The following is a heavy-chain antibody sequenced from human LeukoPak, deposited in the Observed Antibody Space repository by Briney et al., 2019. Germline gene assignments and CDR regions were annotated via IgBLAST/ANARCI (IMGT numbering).Heavy chain of an antibody. D-gene: IGHD3-10*01. CDR2: ISHTAST. CDR1: GGSMSHH. CDR3: TRVPPVYDSGNFYKGTHFDY. J-gene: IGHJ4*02. Sequence: SETLSLTCTVSGGSMSHHWSWIRQSPGKGLEWIGYISHTASTNYNPSLKSRVTLSIDTSKSQLSFQLTSVTAADTAVYYCTRVPPVYDSGNFYKGTHFDYWGQGTLVTVSS. V-gene: IGHV4-59*11.